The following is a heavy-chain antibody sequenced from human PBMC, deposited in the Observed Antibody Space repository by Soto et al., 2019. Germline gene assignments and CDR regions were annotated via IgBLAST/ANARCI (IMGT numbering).Heavy chain of an antibody. CDR1: GFTFSSYE. Sequence: EVQLVESGGGLVQPGGSLRLSCAASGFTFSSYEMNWVRQAPGKGLEWVSYISSSGSTIYYADSVKGRFTISRDNAKNSLYLQMNSLRAEDTAVYYCAREADYGGNRGLGYWGQGTLVTVSS. V-gene: IGHV3-48*03. CDR3: AREADYGGNRGLGY. J-gene: IGHJ4*02. CDR2: ISSSGSTI. D-gene: IGHD4-17*01.